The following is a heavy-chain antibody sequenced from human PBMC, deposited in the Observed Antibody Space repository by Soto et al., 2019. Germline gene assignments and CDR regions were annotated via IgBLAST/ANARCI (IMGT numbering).Heavy chain of an antibody. CDR3: AQATVMLAVTSWFDA. V-gene: IGHV3-23*01. D-gene: IGHD2-15*01. J-gene: IGHJ5*02. CDR2: VSGSGDST. CDR1: GVTFSTHA. Sequence: PGGSLRLSCAASGVTFSTHAMSWVRQAPGKGLEWVSAVSGSGDSTYYADSVKGRFTISRDNSKSTLYMQMNNLRAEDTAIYHCAQATVMLAVTSWFDAWGQGTLVTVSS.